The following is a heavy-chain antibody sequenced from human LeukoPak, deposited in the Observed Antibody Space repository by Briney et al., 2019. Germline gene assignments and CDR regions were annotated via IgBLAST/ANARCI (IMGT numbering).Heavy chain of an antibody. CDR1: GFTFSSYA. CDR2: ISSSSSYI. V-gene: IGHV3-21*01. Sequence: PGGSLRLSCAASGFTFSSYAMSWVRQAPGKGLEWVSSISSSSSYIYYADSVKGRFTISRDNAKNSLHLQMNSLRAEDTAVYYCARTPGHGRYSYGYFDYWGQGTLVTVSS. CDR3: ARTPGHGRYSYGYFDY. D-gene: IGHD5-18*01. J-gene: IGHJ4*02.